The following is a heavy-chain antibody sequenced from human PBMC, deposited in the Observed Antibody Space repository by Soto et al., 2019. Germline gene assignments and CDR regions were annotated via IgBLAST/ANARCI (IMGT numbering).Heavy chain of an antibody. CDR2: ISSKANGGTT. D-gene: IGHD3-3*01. CDR3: TTGKESTVFYFLKWLFHG. Sequence: EVQLVESGGGFVKPGGSLRLSCAASGFTLSNAWMSWVRQAPGKGLEWVGRISSKANGGTTDYPAPVKGRFTISRDDLKNTLYLQINSLETEDTAVYFCTTGKESTVFYFLKWLFHGWGQGTQVTVSS. J-gene: IGHJ4*02. V-gene: IGHV3-15*01. CDR1: GFTLSNAW.